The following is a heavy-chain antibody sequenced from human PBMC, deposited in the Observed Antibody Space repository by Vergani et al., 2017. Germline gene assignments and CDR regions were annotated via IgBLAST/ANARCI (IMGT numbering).Heavy chain of an antibody. CDR2: ISSSGSTI. V-gene: IGHV3-48*03. CDR1: GFTFSSYE. J-gene: IGHJ4*02. Sequence: EVQLVESGGGLVQPGGSLRLSCAASGFTFSSYEMNWVRQAPGKGLEWVSYISSSGSTIYYADSVKGRFTISRDNAKNSLYLQMNSLRAEDTAVYYCARLTYYYDSSGHYWGQGTLVTVSS. CDR3: ARLTYYYDSSGHY. D-gene: IGHD3-22*01.